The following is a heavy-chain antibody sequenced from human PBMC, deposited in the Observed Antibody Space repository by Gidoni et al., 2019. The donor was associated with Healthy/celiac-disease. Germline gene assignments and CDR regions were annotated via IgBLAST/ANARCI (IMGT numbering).Heavy chain of an antibody. CDR3: ARDSTDYDFWSGYYKQTEYFQH. J-gene: IGHJ1*01. V-gene: IGHV3-30-3*01. CDR2: IEYEGSNK. Sequence: QVQLVESGGGVVQPGRSLRLSCAASGFTFRSYPMHWVRQAPGKGLEWVAVIEYEGSNKYYADSVKGRFTISRDNSKNTLYRQMNSLRAEDTAVYYCARDSTDYDFWSGYYKQTEYFQHWGQGTLVTVSS. D-gene: IGHD3-3*01. CDR1: GFTFRSYP.